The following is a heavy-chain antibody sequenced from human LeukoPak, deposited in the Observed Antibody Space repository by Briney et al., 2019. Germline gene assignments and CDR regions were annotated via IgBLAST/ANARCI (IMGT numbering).Heavy chain of an antibody. J-gene: IGHJ3*02. CDR3: ARARGSFEGAFDI. CDR2: IYYSGST. Sequence: SETLSLTCTVSGGSISRGAYYWSWIRQPRGKGLEWIGYIYYSGSTYYNPSLKSRVTISVDTSKNQFSLKLSSVTAADTAVYYCARARGSFEGAFDIWGQGTMVTVSS. V-gene: IGHV4-30-4*08. D-gene: IGHD1-26*01. CDR1: GGSISRGAYY.